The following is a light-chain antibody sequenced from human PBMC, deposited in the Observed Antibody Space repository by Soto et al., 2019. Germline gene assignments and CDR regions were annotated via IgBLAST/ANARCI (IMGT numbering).Light chain of an antibody. V-gene: IGLV2-11*01. CDR3: CSYAGSSTHVV. CDR2: DVS. Sequence: QSALTQPRSVSGSPGQSVTISCTGTSSDVGGYNYVSWYQQHPGKAPKLMIYDVSQRPSGVPDRFSGSKSGNTASLTISGLQDEDEADYYCCSYAGSSTHVVFGGGTKLTVL. J-gene: IGLJ2*01. CDR1: SSDVGGYNY.